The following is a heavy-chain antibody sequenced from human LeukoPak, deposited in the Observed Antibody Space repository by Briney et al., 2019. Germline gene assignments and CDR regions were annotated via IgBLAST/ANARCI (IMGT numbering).Heavy chain of an antibody. V-gene: IGHV1-8*01. CDR1: GYTFTSYD. D-gene: IGHD3-9*01. CDR3: ARGRWVRYFDWLPLDY. J-gene: IGHJ4*02. Sequence: ASVKVSCKASGYTFTSYDINWVRQATGQGLEWMGWMNPNSGNTGYAQKFQGRVTMTRNTSISTAYMELSSLRSEDTAVYHCARGRWVRYFDWLPLDYWGQGTLVTVSS. CDR2: MNPNSGNT.